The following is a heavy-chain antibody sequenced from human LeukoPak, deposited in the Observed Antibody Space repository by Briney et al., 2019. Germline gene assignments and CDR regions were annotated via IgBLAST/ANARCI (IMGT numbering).Heavy chain of an antibody. Sequence: ASVKVSCKASGYTFTGYYMHWVRQAPGQGLEWMGWINPNSGGTNYAQKFQGRVTMTRDTSISTAYMELSRLRSDDTAVYYCARGDPLTIFGVVIPSPYYYYGMDVWGQGTTATVSS. CDR3: ARGDPLTIFGVVIPSPYYYYGMDV. D-gene: IGHD3-3*01. J-gene: IGHJ6*02. CDR2: INPNSGGT. CDR1: GYTFTGYY. V-gene: IGHV1-2*02.